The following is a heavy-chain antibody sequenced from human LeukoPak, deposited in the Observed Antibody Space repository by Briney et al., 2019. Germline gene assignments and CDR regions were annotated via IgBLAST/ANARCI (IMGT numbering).Heavy chain of an antibody. CDR3: ASYPRTTIFGVVIHSRDAFDI. J-gene: IGHJ3*02. V-gene: IGHV1-69*05. CDR2: IIPIFGTA. D-gene: IGHD3-3*01. CDR1: GGTFSSYA. Sequence: SVKVSCKASGGTFSSYAISWVRQAPGQGLEWMGGIIPIFGTANYAQKFQGRVTITTDESTSTAYMELSSLRSEDTAVYYCASYPRTTIFGVVIHSRDAFDIWGQGTMVTVSS.